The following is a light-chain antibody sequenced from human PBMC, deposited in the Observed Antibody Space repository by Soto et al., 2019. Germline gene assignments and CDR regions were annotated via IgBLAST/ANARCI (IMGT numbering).Light chain of an antibody. CDR2: AAS. V-gene: IGKV1-5*01. CDR3: QQYNSYSWT. J-gene: IGKJ1*01. CDR1: QCISSF. Sequence: DIQMTQSPSTLSASVRDRVTITCRASQCISSFLAWYQQKPGKAPKLLIYAASTLQSGVPSRFSGSGSGTEFTLTICSLQPDDFATYYCQQYNSYSWTFGQGTKVDI.